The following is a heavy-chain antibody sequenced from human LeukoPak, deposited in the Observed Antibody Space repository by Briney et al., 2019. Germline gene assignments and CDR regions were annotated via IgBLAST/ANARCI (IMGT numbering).Heavy chain of an antibody. CDR1: GYTFTSYA. CDR3: ARGGRGHFWSGYYDDAFDI. Sequence: GASVKVSCKASGYTFTSYAMNWVRQAPGQGLEWMGWINTNTGNPTYAQGFTGRFVFSLDTSVSTAYLQISSLKAEDTAVYYCARGGRGHFWSGYYDDAFDIWGQGTMVTVSS. D-gene: IGHD3-3*02. CDR2: INTNTGNP. J-gene: IGHJ3*02. V-gene: IGHV7-4-1*02.